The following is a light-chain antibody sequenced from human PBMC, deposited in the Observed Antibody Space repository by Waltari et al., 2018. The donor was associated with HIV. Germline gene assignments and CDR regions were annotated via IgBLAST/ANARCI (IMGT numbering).Light chain of an antibody. V-gene: IGLV3-21*01. CDR1: NIGSNR. Sequence: SYVFTQSPSVSLAPVSTARITCAGNNIGSNRLHWYQQNPGQALVLVIYDDVDRPSGITERLSGTTSANRAILIIIGVDVGDEADYYCQVWDSNSDPVVFGGGTRLTVL. CDR2: DDV. CDR3: QVWDSNSDPVV. J-gene: IGLJ3*02.